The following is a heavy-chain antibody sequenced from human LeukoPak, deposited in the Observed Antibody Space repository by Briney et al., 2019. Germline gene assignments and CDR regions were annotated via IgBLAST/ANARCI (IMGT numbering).Heavy chain of an antibody. J-gene: IGHJ4*02. V-gene: IGHV3-23*01. CDR3: VRKSDSGGSGGDY. Sequence: GGSLRLSCAASGFTFSGYGMRWVRQVPGKGLEWVSSITGDGRRTFYADSVKGRFTISRDNSKNTLYLQMNSLRAEDSAVYYCVRKSDSGGSGGDYWGQGTLVTVSS. D-gene: IGHD3-10*01. CDR2: ITGDGRRT. CDR1: GFTFSGYG.